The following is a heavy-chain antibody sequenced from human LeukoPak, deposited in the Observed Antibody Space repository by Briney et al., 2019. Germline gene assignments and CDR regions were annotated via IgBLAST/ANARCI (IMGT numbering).Heavy chain of an antibody. V-gene: IGHV4-59*08. D-gene: IGHD6-19*01. Sequence: SETLSLTCTVSGVSINSHYWSWIRQSPGKGLEWIGDIYYSGSTKYNGYLKSRVTISVDTAKNHSSLRLSSVLAADTAIYYCVRRDNTGWNYFDYWGQGILVTVSS. CDR2: IYYSGST. CDR3: VRRDNTGWNYFDY. CDR1: GVSINSHY. J-gene: IGHJ4*02.